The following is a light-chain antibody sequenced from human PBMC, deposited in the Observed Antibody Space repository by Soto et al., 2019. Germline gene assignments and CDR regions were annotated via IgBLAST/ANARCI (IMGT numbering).Light chain of an antibody. V-gene: IGLV1-36*01. CDR2: YDD. CDR1: RSNIGENA. J-gene: IGLJ3*02. Sequence: QSVLTQPPSLSGAPRQRVTISCSGSRSNIGENAVNWYQQFPGKAPKLLIYYDDLLPSGVSVRFSGSKSGTSASLAISGLQSEDEADYYCEAWDNSLNGWVFGGGTKVTVL. CDR3: EAWDNSLNGWV.